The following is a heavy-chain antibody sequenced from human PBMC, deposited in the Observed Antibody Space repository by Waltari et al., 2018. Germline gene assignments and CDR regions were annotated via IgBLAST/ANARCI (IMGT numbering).Heavy chain of an antibody. J-gene: IGHJ6*03. CDR3: ARVTIPRTYYYYYMDV. CDR2: ISSSSSTI. CDR1: GFTFSSYS. V-gene: IGHV3-48*04. Sequence: EVQLVESGGGLVQPGGSLRLSCAASGFTFSSYSMNWVRQAPGKGLEWVSYISSSSSTIYYADSVKGRFTISRDNAKNSLYLQMNSLRAEDTAVYYCARVTIPRTYYYYYMDVWGKGTTVTISS. D-gene: IGHD3-9*01.